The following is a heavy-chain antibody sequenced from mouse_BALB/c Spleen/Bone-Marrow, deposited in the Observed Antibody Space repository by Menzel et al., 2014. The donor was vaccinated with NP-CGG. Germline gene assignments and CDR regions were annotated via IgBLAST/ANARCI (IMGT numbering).Heavy chain of an antibody. V-gene: IGHV14-3*02. CDR3: ARADGYYAWFAY. CDR2: IDPANDNT. D-gene: IGHD2-3*01. Sequence: VQLKESGADFVKPGASVKLSCTASGFNIKDTYMHWVKRRPEQGLEWIGRIDPANDNTKYDPKFQGKDTITADTSSNTAYLQLSSLTSEDTAVYYCARADGYYAWFAYWGQATPVAVSA. CDR1: GFNIKDTY. J-gene: IGHJ3*01.